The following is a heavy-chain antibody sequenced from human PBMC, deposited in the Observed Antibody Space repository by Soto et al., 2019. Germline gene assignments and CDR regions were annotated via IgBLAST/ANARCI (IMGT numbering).Heavy chain of an antibody. D-gene: IGHD3-10*01. CDR1: GFTFSSYA. J-gene: IGHJ4*02. Sequence: LRLSCAASGFTFSSYAMSWVRQAPGKGLEWISAISGSGGSTYYADSVKGRFTISRDNSKNTLYLQMNSLRAEDTAVYYCAKDRPSGLLWFGEQMALFDYWGQGTLVTVSS. CDR2: ISGSGGST. V-gene: IGHV3-23*01. CDR3: AKDRPSGLLWFGEQMALFDY.